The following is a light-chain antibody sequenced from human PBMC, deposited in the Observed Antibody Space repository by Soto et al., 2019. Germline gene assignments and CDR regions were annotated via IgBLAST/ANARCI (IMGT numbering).Light chain of an antibody. Sequence: EIVLTQSPGTLSLSPGERATLSCRPSQSVSSSYLAWYQQKPGQAPRLLIYGASTRATGIPARFSGSGSGTDFTLTISRLEPEDFAVYYCQQYGSSPFTFGPGTKVDI. J-gene: IGKJ3*01. V-gene: IGKV3-20*01. CDR1: QSVSSSY. CDR3: QQYGSSPFT. CDR2: GAS.